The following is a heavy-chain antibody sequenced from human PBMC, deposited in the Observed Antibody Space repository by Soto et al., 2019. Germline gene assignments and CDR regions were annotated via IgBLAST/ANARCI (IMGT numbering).Heavy chain of an antibody. CDR1: GFIFSSYA. J-gene: IGHJ4*02. D-gene: IGHD2-2*01. CDR2: VSYDASNQ. V-gene: IGHV3-30*03. CDR3: AADCSSASCPDI. Sequence: QAHLVESGGGVVQPGRSLRLSCAASGFIFSSYAMHWVRQAPGKGLEWVAGVSYDASNQFYADSVRGRFSISRDNSNNPLYVQMNSLRAEDTAVYYCAADCSSASCPDIWGQGTLVTVSS.